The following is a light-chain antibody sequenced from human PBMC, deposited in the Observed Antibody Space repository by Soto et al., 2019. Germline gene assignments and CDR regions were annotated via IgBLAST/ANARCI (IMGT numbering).Light chain of an antibody. CDR2: GVS. Sequence: QSVLTQPPSASGSPGQSVTISCTGTSSDVGGYDYVSWYQQRPGKAPHFIIYGVSNRPSGVSNRFSGSKSGNTASLTISGLQAEDEADYYCSSYTSSSTVVFGGGTKLTVL. J-gene: IGLJ2*01. CDR3: SSYTSSSTVV. CDR1: SSDVGGYDY. V-gene: IGLV2-14*01.